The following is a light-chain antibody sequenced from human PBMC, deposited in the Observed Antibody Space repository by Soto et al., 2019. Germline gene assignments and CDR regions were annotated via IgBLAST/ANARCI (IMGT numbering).Light chain of an antibody. V-gene: IGKV1-39*01. CDR2: GAS. CDR1: QSISYY. Sequence: DIQMTQSPSSLSAYVGDRVNITCRASQSISYYLNWYQQKPGRAPNLLMYGASSLQSGVPSRFTGSGSGTEFTLTITSLQPGDFATYYCQQYNSYGTFGQGTKVDIK. J-gene: IGKJ1*01. CDR3: QQYNSYGT.